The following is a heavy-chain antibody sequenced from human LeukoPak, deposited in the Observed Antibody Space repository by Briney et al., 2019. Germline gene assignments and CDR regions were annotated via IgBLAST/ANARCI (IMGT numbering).Heavy chain of an antibody. Sequence: PSETLSLTCTVSSGSINSYYWNWIRQPPGKGLEWIGRIYSSGSTNYSPSLKSRVTISVDTSKNQFSLKLSSVTAADTAVYYCARVEEGYGSGRRENYYYYYMDVWGKGTTVTISS. CDR3: ARVEEGYGSGRRENYYYYYMDV. V-gene: IGHV4-59*01. J-gene: IGHJ6*03. CDR2: IYSSGST. D-gene: IGHD3-10*01. CDR1: SGSINSYY.